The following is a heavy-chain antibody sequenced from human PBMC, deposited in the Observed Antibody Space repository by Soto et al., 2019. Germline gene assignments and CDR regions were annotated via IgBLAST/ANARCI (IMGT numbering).Heavy chain of an antibody. CDR1: GGTFSSYA. Sequence: QVQLVQSGAEVKKPGSSVKVSCKSSGGTFSSYAISWVRQAPGQGLEWIGGIIPIFGTANYAQKFQGRVTITADESTSTAYMELSSLRSEDTAVYYCATQGLPHYYYYGMDVWGQGTTVTVSS. CDR3: ATQGLPHYYYYGMDV. V-gene: IGHV1-69*12. J-gene: IGHJ6*02. CDR2: IIPIFGTA. D-gene: IGHD5-18*01.